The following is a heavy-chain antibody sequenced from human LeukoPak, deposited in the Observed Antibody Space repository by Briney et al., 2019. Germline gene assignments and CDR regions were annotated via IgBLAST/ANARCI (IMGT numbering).Heavy chain of an antibody. CDR2: INHSGST. CDR1: GGSFTGYY. D-gene: IGHD3-10*01. Sequence: SETLSLTCAVNGGSFTGYYWSWIRQFPGKGLAWIGEINHSGSTNYNSSLKSRLTISVDTSKNQLSLKLSSVTAADTAIYYCARGGYGPGSHYKYWGQGTLVTVSS. CDR3: ARGGYGPGSHYKY. V-gene: IGHV4-34*01. J-gene: IGHJ4*02.